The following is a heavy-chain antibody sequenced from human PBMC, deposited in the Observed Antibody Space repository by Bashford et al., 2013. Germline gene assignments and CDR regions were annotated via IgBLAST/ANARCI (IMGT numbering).Heavy chain of an antibody. D-gene: IGHD3-3*01. CDR2: ISPYDGKT. V-gene: IGHV1-18*01. CDR3: ARTGVTLYGVPINDFGLDV. CDR1: GYTFTTYS. J-gene: IGHJ6*02. Sequence: ASVKVSCKASGYTFTTYSITWVRQAPGQGLEWMGWISPYDGKTGYAQKFQGRLSMTTDTSTSTAYMEIGSLRSDDTAVYYCARTGVTLYGVPINDFGLDVCGQGTTVTVSS.